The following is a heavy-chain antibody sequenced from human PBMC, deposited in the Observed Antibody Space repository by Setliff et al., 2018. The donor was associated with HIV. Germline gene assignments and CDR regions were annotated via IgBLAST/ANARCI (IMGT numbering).Heavy chain of an antibody. CDR2: LSSDGRYI. D-gene: IGHD3-22*01. CDR3: ARDRASSGYYSHFDY. V-gene: IGHV3-21*01. CDR1: GFIFRNYN. Sequence: GALRLSCAASGFIFRNYNMNWVRQAPGKGLEWVSSLSSDGRYIYYADSVRGRFTISRDDAKNSLYLQMYSLRAEDTAIYYCARDRASSGYYSHFDYWGQGSLVTVSS. J-gene: IGHJ4*02.